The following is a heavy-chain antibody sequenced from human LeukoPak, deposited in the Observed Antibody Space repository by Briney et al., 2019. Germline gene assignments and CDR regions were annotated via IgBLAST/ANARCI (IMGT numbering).Heavy chain of an antibody. V-gene: IGHV4-34*01. Sequence: PSETLSLTCAVSGGSFSGYYWSWLRQPPGKGLEWIGEINHSGSTNYNPSLKSRVTISVDTSKNQFSLKLSSVTAADTAVYYCARGPGFVAAGTEGYFDYWGQGTLVTVSS. CDR1: GGSFSGYY. CDR3: ARGPGFVAAGTEGYFDY. J-gene: IGHJ4*02. CDR2: INHSGST. D-gene: IGHD6-13*01.